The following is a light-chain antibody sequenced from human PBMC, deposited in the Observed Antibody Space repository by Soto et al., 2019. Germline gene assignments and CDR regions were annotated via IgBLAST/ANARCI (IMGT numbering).Light chain of an antibody. Sequence: QSVLTQPPSVSEAPGQRVTISCTGSSSNIGAGYEAHWYQQVPGTAPKLLIYENNNRPSGVPDRFSGSKSGTSASLAITGLQDEDEAEYYGQSYDSSLSGYVFGTGNKVTVL. CDR2: ENN. CDR1: SSNIGAGYE. V-gene: IGLV1-40*01. J-gene: IGLJ1*01. CDR3: QSYDSSLSGYV.